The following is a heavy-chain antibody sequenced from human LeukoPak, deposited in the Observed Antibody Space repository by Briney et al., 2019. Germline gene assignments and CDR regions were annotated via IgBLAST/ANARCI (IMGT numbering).Heavy chain of an antibody. D-gene: IGHD2-15*01. J-gene: IGHJ3*02. Sequence: SETLSLTCTVSGYSISTGYYWDWIRQPPGKGLEWIGTFYHGGSTYYNPSLKSRVTISVDTSKNQFSLNLTSVTAADPAVYYCASDRIEVDAFDIWGQGTMVTVSS. V-gene: IGHV4-38-2*02. CDR3: ASDRIEVDAFDI. CDR1: GYSISTGYY. CDR2: FYHGGST.